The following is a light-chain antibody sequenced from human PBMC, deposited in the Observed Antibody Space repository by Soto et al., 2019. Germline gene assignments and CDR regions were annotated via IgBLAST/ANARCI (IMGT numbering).Light chain of an antibody. Sequence: EIVMTQSPATLSVSPGASATLSCRASQSVSTNLAWYQQKPGQFPRVLIYGASTKATEIPARFSGSGSGTECTLTIDRLQSEDLAVYYGQQYNNWPRTFGQGTKVEIK. J-gene: IGKJ1*01. CDR1: QSVSTN. V-gene: IGKV3-15*01. CDR3: QQYNNWPRT. CDR2: GAS.